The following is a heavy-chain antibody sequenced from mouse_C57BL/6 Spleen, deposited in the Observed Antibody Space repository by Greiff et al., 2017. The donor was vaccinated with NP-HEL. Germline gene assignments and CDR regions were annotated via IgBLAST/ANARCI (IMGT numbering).Heavy chain of an antibody. V-gene: IGHV5-6*01. CDR3: ARQEGGIYVFDY. D-gene: IGHD1-1*02. J-gene: IGHJ2*01. Sequence: EVQRVESGGDLVKPGGSLKLSCAASGFTFSSYGMSWVRQTPDKRLEWVATISSGGSYTYYPDSVKGRFTISRDNAKNTLYLQMSSLKSEDTAMYYCARQEGGIYVFDYWGQGTTLTVSS. CDR1: GFTFSSYG. CDR2: ISSGGSYT.